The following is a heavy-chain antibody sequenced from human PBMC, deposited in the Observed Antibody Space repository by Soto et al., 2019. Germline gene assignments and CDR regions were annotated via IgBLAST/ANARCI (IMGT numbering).Heavy chain of an antibody. Sequence: QVQLQESGPGLVKPSQTLSLTCTVSGGSISSGDYYWSWIRQHPEKGLEWIGYIYYSGSAYYNPSLKSRATISIDTSKNQFSLKVTSVTAADTAVYYCARVGYYASGSSDYWGQGTLVTVSS. V-gene: IGHV4-31*03. CDR1: GGSISSGDYY. CDR3: ARVGYYASGSSDY. J-gene: IGHJ4*02. D-gene: IGHD3-10*01. CDR2: IYYSGSA.